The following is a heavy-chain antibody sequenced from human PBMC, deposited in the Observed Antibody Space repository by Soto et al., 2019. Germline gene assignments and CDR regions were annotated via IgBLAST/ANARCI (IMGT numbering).Heavy chain of an antibody. J-gene: IGHJ4*02. CDR3: AKGSIEYSASGDN. Sequence: DVQLLESGGGLVQPGGSLRLSCAASGFSFSSYAMVWVRQAPGKGLEWVAVISARGGSSYFADSVKGRFTLARDNSKNVLSLEMNSLRAEDTAIYFCAKGSIEYSASGDNLGQGTLVVVSS. CDR2: ISARGGSS. D-gene: IGHD5-12*01. V-gene: IGHV3-23*01. CDR1: GFSFSSYA.